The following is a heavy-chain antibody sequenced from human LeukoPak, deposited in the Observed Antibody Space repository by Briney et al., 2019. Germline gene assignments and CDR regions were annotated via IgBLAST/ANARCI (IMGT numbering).Heavy chain of an antibody. CDR3: ARRMYDSSGYRFDY. Sequence: PSETLSLTCTVSNGSISSYYWSWIRQPPGKGLEWIGYIYYSGSTNYNPSLKSRVTISVDTSKNQFSLKLSSVTAADTAVYYCARRMYDSSGYRFDYWGQGTLVTVSS. V-gene: IGHV4-59*08. J-gene: IGHJ4*02. CDR2: IYYSGST. CDR1: NGSISSYY. D-gene: IGHD3-22*01.